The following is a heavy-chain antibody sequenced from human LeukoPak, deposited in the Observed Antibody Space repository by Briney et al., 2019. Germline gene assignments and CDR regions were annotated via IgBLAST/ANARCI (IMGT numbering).Heavy chain of an antibody. D-gene: IGHD3-10*01. J-gene: IGHJ4*02. V-gene: IGHV4-4*02. CDR1: GASIISGNW. CDR2: IYQNGVT. CDR3: ARDRASPF. Sequence: SGTLSLTCVVSGASIISGNWWTWVRQPPGKGLEWIGEIYQNGVTNYNPSLKSRVTISIDKSKNEFSLKLTSVTAADTAVYFCARDRASPFWGQGMLVTVSS.